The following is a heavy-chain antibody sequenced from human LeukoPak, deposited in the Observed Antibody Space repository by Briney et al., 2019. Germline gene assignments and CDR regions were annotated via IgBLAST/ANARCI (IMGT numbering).Heavy chain of an antibody. Sequence: GGSLRLSCAASGFTLSYYWMSWVRQAPGKGLEWVANIQEDGSNRYYVGSVKGRFNISRDNAKNSVYLQMNSLRAEDTAVYYCAREARGTRAAFDIWGQGTMVTVS. CDR2: IQEDGSNR. CDR1: GFTLSYYW. J-gene: IGHJ3*02. V-gene: IGHV3-7*01. D-gene: IGHD1-1*01. CDR3: AREARGTRAAFDI.